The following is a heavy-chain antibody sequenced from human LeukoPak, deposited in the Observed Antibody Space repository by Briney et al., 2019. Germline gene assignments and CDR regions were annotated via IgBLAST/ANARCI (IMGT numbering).Heavy chain of an antibody. J-gene: IGHJ4*02. D-gene: IGHD3-10*01. CDR2: IYYSGST. CDR1: GGSISSSSYY. Sequence: SETLSLTCTVSGGSISSSSYYWGWIRQPPGKGLEWIGSIYYSGSTYHNPSLKSRVTISVDTSKNQFSLKLSSVTAADTAVYYCARHTPPGYSGFGELRPFDYWGQGTLVTVSS. CDR3: ARHTPPGYSGFGELRPFDY. V-gene: IGHV4-39*01.